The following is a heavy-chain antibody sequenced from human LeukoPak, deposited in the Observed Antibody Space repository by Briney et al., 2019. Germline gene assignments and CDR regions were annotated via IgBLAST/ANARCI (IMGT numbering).Heavy chain of an antibody. CDR2: IYSVGSA. CDR1: GFTVSSYY. V-gene: IGHV3-66*01. Sequence: PGGSLRLSCAASGFTVSSYYMTWVRQAPGKGLEWVTVIYSVGSAYYADSVRGRFTTSRDNSKNTLYLQMNSQRAEDTAVYYCAKDLSYAFDIWGRATMLTVSS. CDR3: AKDLSYAFDI. J-gene: IGHJ3*02.